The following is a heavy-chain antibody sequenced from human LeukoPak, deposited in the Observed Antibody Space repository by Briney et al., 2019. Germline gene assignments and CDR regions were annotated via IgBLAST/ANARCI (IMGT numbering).Heavy chain of an antibody. CDR1: GGSISSYY. CDR3: ARGKLGYCSSTSCYAIDAFDI. D-gene: IGHD2-2*01. J-gene: IGHJ3*02. Sequence: SETLSLTCTVSGGSISSYYWSWIRQPPGKGLEWIGYIYYSGSTNYNPSLKSRVTISVDKSKNQFSLKLSSVTAADTAVYYCARGKLGYCSSTSCYAIDAFDIWGQGTMVTVSS. CDR2: IYYSGST. V-gene: IGHV4-59*12.